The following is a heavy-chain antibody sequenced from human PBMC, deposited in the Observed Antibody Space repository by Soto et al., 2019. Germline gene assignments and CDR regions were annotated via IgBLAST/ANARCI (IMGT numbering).Heavy chain of an antibody. CDR1: GGSISSGGYY. D-gene: IGHD3-3*01. Sequence: TSETLSLTCTVSGGSISSGGYYWSWIRQHPVKGLEWIGYIYYSGSTYYNPSLKSRVTISVDTSKNQFSLKLSSVTAADTAVYYCARDLPITIFGVDHYYGMDVWGQGTTVTVSS. J-gene: IGHJ6*02. CDR3: ARDLPITIFGVDHYYGMDV. CDR2: IYYSGST. V-gene: IGHV4-31*03.